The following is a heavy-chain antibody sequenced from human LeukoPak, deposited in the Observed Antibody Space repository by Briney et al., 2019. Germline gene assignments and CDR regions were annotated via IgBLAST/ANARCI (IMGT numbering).Heavy chain of an antibody. Sequence: GGSLRVSCAASGFTFSNYAMHWVRQAPGKGLEWVAVISYDGSNKYYVDSVKGRFTTSRDNSKNTLYLHMSSLRAEDTAVYYCARGDYLYCSGDCYDLDYWGQGTLVTVSS. CDR3: ARGDYLYCSGDCYDLDY. CDR1: GFTFSNYA. CDR2: ISYDGSNK. D-gene: IGHD2-21*02. J-gene: IGHJ4*02. V-gene: IGHV3-30-3*01.